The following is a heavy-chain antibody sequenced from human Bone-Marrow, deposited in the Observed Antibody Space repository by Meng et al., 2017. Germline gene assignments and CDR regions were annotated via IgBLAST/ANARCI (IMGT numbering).Heavy chain of an antibody. CDR2: ITTDGTTT. CDR1: GFTFSSYW. V-gene: IGHV3-74*01. D-gene: IGHD1-26*01. Sequence: LSLTCAASGFTFSSYWMHLVRQTPGKGLVWVSRITTDGTTTTYADSVKGRFTISRDNAKNTLYLQMNSLRGEDTAVYYCARDVAGRGGYWGQGTLVTVSS. CDR3: ARDVAGRGGY. J-gene: IGHJ4*02.